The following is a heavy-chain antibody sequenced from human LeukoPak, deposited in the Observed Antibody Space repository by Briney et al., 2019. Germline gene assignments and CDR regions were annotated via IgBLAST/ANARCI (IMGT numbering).Heavy chain of an antibody. CDR2: INHSGSI. V-gene: IGHV4-34*01. CDR3: ARGREGVSIVRGVSHPYSYGMDV. D-gene: IGHD3-10*01. J-gene: IGHJ6*02. CDR1: GGYFRGYY. Sequence: SETLSLTCAVNGGYFRGYYWSWIRQSPEKGLEWIGEINHSGSINYNPSLRSRVTISVDTSEFSLELSSVTAADTAVYYCARGREGVSIVRGVSHPYSYGMDVWGQGTTVTVSS.